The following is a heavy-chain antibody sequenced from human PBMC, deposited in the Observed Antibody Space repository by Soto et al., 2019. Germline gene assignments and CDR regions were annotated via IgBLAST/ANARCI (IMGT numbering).Heavy chain of an antibody. Sequence: EVQLVESGGGLVQPGGSLRLSCAASGFTFSSYWMSWVRQAPGKGLEWVANIKQDGSEKYYVDSVKGRFTISRDNAKNSLYLQVNSLRAEDTAVYYCPRDGGGSDASDIWGQGTMVTVSS. CDR2: IKQDGSEK. CDR1: GFTFSSYW. J-gene: IGHJ3*02. CDR3: PRDGGGSDASDI. V-gene: IGHV3-7*01. D-gene: IGHD2-15*01.